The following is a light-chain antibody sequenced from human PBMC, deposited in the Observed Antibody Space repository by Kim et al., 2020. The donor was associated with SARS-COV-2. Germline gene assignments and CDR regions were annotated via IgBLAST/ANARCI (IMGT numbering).Light chain of an antibody. V-gene: IGLV1-40*01. CDR1: SSNIGAGYD. J-gene: IGLJ2*01. CDR2: GNI. CDR3: QSYDRSLSGVV. Sequence: QSVLTQPPSVSGAPGQRVTISCTGSSSNIGAGYDVHWYQQLPGTAPKLLIYGNINRPSGVPDRFSGSKSDTSASLAITGLQAEDEADYYCQSYDRSLSGVVFGGGTQLTVL.